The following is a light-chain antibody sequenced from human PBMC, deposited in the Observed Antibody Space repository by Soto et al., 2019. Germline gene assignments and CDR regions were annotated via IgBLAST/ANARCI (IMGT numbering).Light chain of an antibody. J-gene: IGKJ4*01. Sequence: IVLTPSPGTLSFSPGERAPLSCRASQSVSSSYLAWYQQKPGQAPRLLIYGASSRATGIPDRFSGSGSGTDFTLTISRLEPEDFAVYYCQQYGSSPLTFGRGTKVDIK. CDR2: GAS. V-gene: IGKV3-20*01. CDR3: QQYGSSPLT. CDR1: QSVSSSY.